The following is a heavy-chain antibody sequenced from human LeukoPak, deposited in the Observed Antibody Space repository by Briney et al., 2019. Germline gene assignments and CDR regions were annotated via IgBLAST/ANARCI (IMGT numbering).Heavy chain of an antibody. D-gene: IGHD1-20*01. J-gene: IGHJ5*02. CDR1: GYTFTSYA. Sequence: ASVKVSCKASGYTFTSYAISWVRQAPGQGLEWMGWISAYNGNTNYAQKFQGRLTMTKDTSASTAYMELRSLRSDDTAVYYCARDYNFREKYNWFDPWGQGTLVTVSS. CDR2: ISAYNGNT. V-gene: IGHV1-18*01. CDR3: ARDYNFREKYNWFDP.